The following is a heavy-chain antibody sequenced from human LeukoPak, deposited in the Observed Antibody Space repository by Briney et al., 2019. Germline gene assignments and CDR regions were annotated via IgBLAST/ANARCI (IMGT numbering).Heavy chain of an antibody. D-gene: IGHD5-12*01. CDR2: ISYDGSNK. J-gene: IGHJ3*02. CDR3: ARDRATPPNAVFDI. CDR1: GFTFSSYA. Sequence: PGGSLRLSCAASGFTFSSYAMHWVRQAPGKGLEWVAVISYDGSNKYYADSVKGRFTISRDNSKNTLYLQMNSLRAEDTAVYYCARDRATPPNAVFDIWGQGTMVTVSS. V-gene: IGHV3-30-3*01.